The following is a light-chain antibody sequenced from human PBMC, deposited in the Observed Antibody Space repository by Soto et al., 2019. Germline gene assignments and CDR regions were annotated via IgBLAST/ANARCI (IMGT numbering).Light chain of an antibody. Sequence: DIVLTQSPSTLSLSAGERATLPCRASQSISYYLAWYQQEPGQAPMLLIYDASNRATGIPPRFSGSGSGTDFTLTISSLESEDFAVYFCQQRGNWPPTFGGGSKVDIK. CDR2: DAS. V-gene: IGKV3-11*01. J-gene: IGKJ4*01. CDR3: QQRGNWPPT. CDR1: QSISYY.